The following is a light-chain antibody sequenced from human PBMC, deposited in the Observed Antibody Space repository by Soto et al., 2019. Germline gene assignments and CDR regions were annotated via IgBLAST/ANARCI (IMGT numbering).Light chain of an antibody. CDR1: QSVSSN. Sequence: EIVMMQSPATLSVSPGERATLSFRASQSVSSNLAWYQQKPGQAPRLLIYGVSTRATGIPARFSGSGSGTEFTLTISSLQSEDFAVYYCQQYNNWPAITFGQGTRLEIK. V-gene: IGKV3D-15*01. CDR3: QQYNNWPAIT. J-gene: IGKJ5*01. CDR2: GVS.